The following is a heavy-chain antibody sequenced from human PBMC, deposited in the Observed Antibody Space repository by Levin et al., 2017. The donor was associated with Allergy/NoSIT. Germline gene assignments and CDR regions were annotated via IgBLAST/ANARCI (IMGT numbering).Heavy chain of an antibody. CDR2: IYYSGST. Sequence: SETLSLTCTVSGGSISSYYWSWIRQPPGKGLEWIGYIYYSGSTNYNPSLKSRVTISVDTSKNQFSLKLSSVTAADTAVYYCAREAVAGTGDSFDYWGQGTLVTVSS. V-gene: IGHV4-59*01. CDR3: AREAVAGTGDSFDY. D-gene: IGHD6-19*01. CDR1: GGSISSYY. J-gene: IGHJ4*02.